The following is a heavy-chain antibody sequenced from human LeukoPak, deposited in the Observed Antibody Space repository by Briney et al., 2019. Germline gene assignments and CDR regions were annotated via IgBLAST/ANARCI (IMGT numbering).Heavy chain of an antibody. D-gene: IGHD2-2*01. CDR2: INSDGSST. CDR1: GFTFSDYY. V-gene: IGHV3-74*01. Sequence: GGSLRLSCAASGFTFSDYYMSWIRQAPGKGLVWVSRINSDGSSTDYADSVKGRFTISRDIAKSTMYLQMNSLRAEDTAVYYCARVATTSSKWSLDYWGQGTLVTVSS. CDR3: ARVATTSSKWSLDY. J-gene: IGHJ4*02.